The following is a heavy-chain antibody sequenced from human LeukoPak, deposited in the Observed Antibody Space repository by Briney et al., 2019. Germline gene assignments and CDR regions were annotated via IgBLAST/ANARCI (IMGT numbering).Heavy chain of an antibody. CDR3: ARDFSPYTNGWYAGY. D-gene: IGHD6-19*01. Sequence: GGSLRLSCAPSGFTFSNYAMSWVRQAPGKGLEWVSAISETGGTIHYADSVRGRFTISRDNSKNTLYLQMNSLRAEDTAVYYCARDFSPYTNGWYAGYWGQGTLVTVSS. V-gene: IGHV3-23*01. J-gene: IGHJ4*02. CDR2: ISETGGTI. CDR1: GFTFSNYA.